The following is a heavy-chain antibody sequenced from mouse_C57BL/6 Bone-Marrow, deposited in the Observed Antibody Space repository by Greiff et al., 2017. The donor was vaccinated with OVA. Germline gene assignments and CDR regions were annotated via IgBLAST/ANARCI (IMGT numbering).Heavy chain of an antibody. Sequence: QVQLKQSGAELARPGASVKLSCKASGYTFTSYGISWVKQRTGQGLEWIGEIYPRSGNTYYNEKFKGKATLTADKSSSTAYMKLSSLTSEDSAVYISASHDSSHLFDYWGQGTLVTVSA. CDR2: IYPRSGNT. D-gene: IGHD1-1*01. J-gene: IGHJ3*01. CDR3: ASHDSSHLFDY. V-gene: IGHV1-81*01. CDR1: GYTFTSYG.